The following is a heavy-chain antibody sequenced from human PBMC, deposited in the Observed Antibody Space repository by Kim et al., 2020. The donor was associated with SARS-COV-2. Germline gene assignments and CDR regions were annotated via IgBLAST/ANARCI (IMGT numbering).Heavy chain of an antibody. Sequence: SVKVSCKASGGTFSSYAISWVRQAPGQGLEWMGGIIPIFGTANYAQKFQGRVTITADESTSTAYMELSSLRSEDTAVYYCASPPAGYGYNYGGYYYGMDVWGQGTTVTVSS. CDR1: GGTFSSYA. CDR2: IIPIFGTA. J-gene: IGHJ6*02. V-gene: IGHV1-69*13. D-gene: IGHD5-12*01. CDR3: ASPPAGYGYNYGGYYYGMDV.